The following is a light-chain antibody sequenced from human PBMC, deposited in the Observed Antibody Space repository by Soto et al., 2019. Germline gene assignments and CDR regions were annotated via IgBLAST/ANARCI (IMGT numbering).Light chain of an antibody. Sequence: EIVLTQSPGILSLSPGERATLSCRASQSVSSSSLAWYQQKPGQAPRLLIYDASSRATGIPDRFSGSGSGADFTLTISRLEPEDFATYYCQKYNSATWTFGQGTKVDIK. CDR2: DAS. J-gene: IGKJ1*01. CDR3: QKYNSATWT. CDR1: QSVSSSS. V-gene: IGKV3-20*01.